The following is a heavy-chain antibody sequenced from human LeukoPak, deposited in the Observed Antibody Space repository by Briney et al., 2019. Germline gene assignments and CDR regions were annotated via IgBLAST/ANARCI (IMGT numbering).Heavy chain of an antibody. D-gene: IGHD6-13*01. CDR3: ARLTAATGVWAFDI. CDR2: IFYSGST. V-gene: IGHV4-59*08. CDR1: GGSISSYY. Sequence: SETLSLTCTVSGGSISSYYWNWIRQPPGKGLEWIGYIFYSGSTNYSPSLKSRITISVDTSKNQFSLKLSSVTAADTAVYYCARLTAATGVWAFDIWGQGTTVTVSS. J-gene: IGHJ3*02.